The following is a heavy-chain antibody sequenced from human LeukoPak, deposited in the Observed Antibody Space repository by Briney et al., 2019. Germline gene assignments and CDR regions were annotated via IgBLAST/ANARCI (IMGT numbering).Heavy chain of an antibody. CDR2: IYYSGST. CDR1: GGSISSGGYY. J-gene: IGHJ5*02. Sequence: SQTLSLTCTVSGGSISSGGYYWSWIRQPPGKGLEWIGYIYYSGSTNYNPSLKSRVTISVDTSKNQFSLKLSSVTAADTAVYYCARDFGARKGGDNWFDPWGQGTLVTVSS. V-gene: IGHV4-61*08. CDR3: ARDFGARKGGDNWFDP. D-gene: IGHD6-6*01.